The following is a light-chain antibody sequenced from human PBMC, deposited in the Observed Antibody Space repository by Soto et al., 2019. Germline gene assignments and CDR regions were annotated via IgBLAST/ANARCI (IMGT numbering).Light chain of an antibody. CDR2: GAS. J-gene: IGKJ2*01. V-gene: IGKV3-20*01. Sequence: EIVLTQSPGTLSLSPGERATLSCRASQSVTSSYLAWYQQKPGQAPRLLIYGASTRAAGIPDRFSASGSGTDFSLTISRLEPEDFAVYYCQQYGSSPVTFGQGTKLEIK. CDR1: QSVTSSY. CDR3: QQYGSSPVT.